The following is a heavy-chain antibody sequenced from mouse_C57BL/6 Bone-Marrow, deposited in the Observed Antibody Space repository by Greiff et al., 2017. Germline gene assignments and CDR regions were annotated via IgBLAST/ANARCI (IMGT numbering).Heavy chain of an antibody. V-gene: IGHV5-6*01. CDR1: GFTFSSYG. CDR2: ISSGGSYT. Sequence: EVKLVESGGDLVKPGGSLKLSCAASGFTFSSYGMSWVRQTPDKRLEWVATISSGGSYTYYPDSVKGRFTLSRDNAKNTLYLQMSSLKSEDTAVYYCARQTVVHYYALAYWGQGTSVTVSS. D-gene: IGHD1-1*01. CDR3: ARQTVVHYYALAY. J-gene: IGHJ4*01.